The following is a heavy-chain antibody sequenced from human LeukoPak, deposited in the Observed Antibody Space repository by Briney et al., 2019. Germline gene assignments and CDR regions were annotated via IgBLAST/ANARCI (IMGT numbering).Heavy chain of an antibody. V-gene: IGHV3-21*01. Sequence: GGSLRLSCAASGFTFSSYSMNWVRQAPGKGLEWVSSISSSSSYIYYADSVKSRFTISRDNAKNSLYLQMDSLRAEDTAVYYCARDTCGGDCDRGPDCWGQGTPVTVSS. D-gene: IGHD2-21*02. J-gene: IGHJ4*02. CDR3: ARDTCGGDCDRGPDC. CDR1: GFTFSSYS. CDR2: ISSSSSYI.